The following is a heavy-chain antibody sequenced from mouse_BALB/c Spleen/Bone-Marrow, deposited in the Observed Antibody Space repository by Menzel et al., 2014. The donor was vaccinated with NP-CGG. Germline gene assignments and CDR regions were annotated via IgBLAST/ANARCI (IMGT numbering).Heavy chain of an antibody. V-gene: IGHV1S81*02. CDR2: INPSNGGT. J-gene: IGHJ3*01. CDR1: GYTFTSYY. Sequence: QVQLKESGAELVKPGASVKLSCKASGYTFTSYYMYWVKQRPGQGLEWIGEINPSNGGTNFNEKFKSKATLSVDKSSSTAYMQLSSLKSEDSAVYYCTRSNGNWFAYWGQGTLVTVSA. D-gene: IGHD2-1*01. CDR3: TRSNGNWFAY.